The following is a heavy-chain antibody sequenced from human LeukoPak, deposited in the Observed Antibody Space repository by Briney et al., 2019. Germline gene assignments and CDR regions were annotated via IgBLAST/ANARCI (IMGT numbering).Heavy chain of an antibody. CDR3: ARDLSSTSNWEFDY. V-gene: IGHV1-2*06. Sequence: GASVKVSCEASGYTFTDYFIHWVRQAPGQEGEWMGRMNGNSGVTMYAQTLQDRVTMTRDTSISTAYMELSRLTSDDTAVYYCARDLSSTSNWEFDYWGQGTLVTVSS. CDR1: GYTFTDYF. D-gene: IGHD7-27*01. CDR2: MNGNSGVT. J-gene: IGHJ4*02.